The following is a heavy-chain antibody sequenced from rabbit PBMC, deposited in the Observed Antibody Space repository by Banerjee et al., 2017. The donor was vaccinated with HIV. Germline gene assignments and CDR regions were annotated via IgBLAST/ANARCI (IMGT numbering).Heavy chain of an antibody. Sequence: QEQLEESGGDLVKPEGSLTLTCTASGFSFSSTYWICWVRQAPGKGLEWIGCISTGSSGSTYYASWAKGRFTISKTSSTTVTLQMTSLTAADTATYFCARNTNNYDIDFVLWGQGTLVTVS. CDR2: ISTGSSGST. J-gene: IGHJ3*01. CDR3: ARNTNNYDIDFVL. D-gene: IGHD6-1*01. CDR1: GFSFSSTYW. V-gene: IGHV1S45*01.